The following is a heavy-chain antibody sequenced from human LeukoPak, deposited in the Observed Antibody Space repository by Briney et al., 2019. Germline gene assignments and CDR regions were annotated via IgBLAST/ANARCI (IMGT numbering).Heavy chain of an antibody. Sequence: GGSLRLSCTASGYRFSDHGIHWVRQAPGKGLEWVAISWYDGSKSYFVDSVKGRFTISRDNSKNLVYLQMNSLTAEDTAVYYCAKTVGATPAGDYWGQGTLVTVSS. V-gene: IGHV3-33*06. CDR2: SWYDGSKS. CDR1: GYRFSDHG. D-gene: IGHD1-26*01. CDR3: AKTVGATPAGDY. J-gene: IGHJ4*02.